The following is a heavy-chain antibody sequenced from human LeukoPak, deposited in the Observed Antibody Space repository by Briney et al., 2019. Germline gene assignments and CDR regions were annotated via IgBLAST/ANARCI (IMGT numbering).Heavy chain of an antibody. CDR3: AKDQAIRTYYDFWSGYYGPDHYYYYGMDV. D-gene: IGHD3-3*01. Sequence: PGGSLRLSCAASGFTFGSYAMSWVRQAPGKGLEWVSAISGSGGSTYYADSVKGRFTISRDNSKNTLYLQMNSLRAEDTAVYYCAKDQAIRTYYDFWSGYYGPDHYYYYGMDVWGQGTTVTVSS. CDR2: ISGSGGST. CDR1: GFTFGSYA. J-gene: IGHJ6*02. V-gene: IGHV3-23*01.